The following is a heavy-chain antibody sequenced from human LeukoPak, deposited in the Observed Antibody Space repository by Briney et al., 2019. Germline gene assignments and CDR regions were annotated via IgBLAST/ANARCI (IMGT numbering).Heavy chain of an antibody. D-gene: IGHD3-22*01. Sequence: SETLSLTCAVYGGSFSGYYWSWIRQPPGKGLEWIGEINHSGSTSYNPSLKSRVTISVDTSKNQFSLKLSSVTAADTAVYYCARDPYYYDSSGYYAPSDAFDIWGQGTMVTVSS. CDR1: GGSFSGYY. CDR3: ARDPYYYDSSGYYAPSDAFDI. CDR2: INHSGST. J-gene: IGHJ3*02. V-gene: IGHV4-34*01.